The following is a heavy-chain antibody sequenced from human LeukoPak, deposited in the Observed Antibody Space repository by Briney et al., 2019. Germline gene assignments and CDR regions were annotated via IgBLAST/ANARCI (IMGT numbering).Heavy chain of an antibody. CDR3: AKGSASGRPYYFDY. CDR1: GVTFSSYA. J-gene: IGHJ4*02. D-gene: IGHD2-15*01. CDR2: ITGSGGSK. Sequence: GVSLRLSCAASGVTFSSYAMSWVRQAPGKGLEWASGITGSGGSKYHADSVKGRFTISRDNSKNTLYLQMSSLRAEDSAIYYCAKGSASGRPYYFDYWGQGILVTVSS. V-gene: IGHV3-23*01.